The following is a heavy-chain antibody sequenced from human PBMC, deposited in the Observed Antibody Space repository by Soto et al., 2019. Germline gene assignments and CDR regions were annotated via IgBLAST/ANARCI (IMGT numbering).Heavy chain of an antibody. D-gene: IGHD6-19*01. CDR1: GFTFSDYY. J-gene: IGHJ4*02. Sequence: QVQLVESGGDLVKPGGSLRLSCAVSGFTFSDYYMSWIRQAPGKGLEWISYISSSGTSTKYADSVKGRFIISRDNDQNSLFLQMNSLRVEDTAIYYCARDRGAVAGQYFDFWGQGTLVTVSS. CDR2: ISSSGTST. V-gene: IGHV3-11*05. CDR3: ARDRGAVAGQYFDF.